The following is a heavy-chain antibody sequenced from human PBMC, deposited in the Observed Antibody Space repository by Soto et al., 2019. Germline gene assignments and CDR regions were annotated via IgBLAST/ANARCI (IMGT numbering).Heavy chain of an antibody. CDR3: AKDYYGDSAAFDI. CDR1: GFTFDDYA. V-gene: IGHV3-9*01. J-gene: IGHJ3*02. CDR2: ISWNSGSI. Sequence: EVQLVESGGGLVQPGRSLRLSCAASGFTFDDYAMHWVRQAPGKGLEWVSGISWNSGSIGYADSVKGRFTISRDNAKKSLYLQMNSLRADDTALYYCAKDYYGDSAAFDIWGQGTMVTVSS. D-gene: IGHD4-17*01.